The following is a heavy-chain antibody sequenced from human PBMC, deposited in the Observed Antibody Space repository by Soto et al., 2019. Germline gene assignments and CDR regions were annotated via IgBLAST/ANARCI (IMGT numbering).Heavy chain of an antibody. Sequence: QVQLQESGPGLVKPSETLSLTCTVSGGSISSYSWSWIRQPPGKGLEWIGYIYYSGSTNYNPSLKSRATISVDTSKNQFSLKLSSVTAADTAVYYCARTYTSGRYDYYFDYWGQGTLVTVSS. CDR1: GGSISSYS. V-gene: IGHV4-59*01. CDR3: ARTYTSGRYDYYFDY. J-gene: IGHJ4*02. CDR2: IYYSGST. D-gene: IGHD6-19*01.